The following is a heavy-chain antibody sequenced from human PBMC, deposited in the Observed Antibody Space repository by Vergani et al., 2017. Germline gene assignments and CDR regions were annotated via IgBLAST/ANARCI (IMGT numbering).Heavy chain of an antibody. J-gene: IGHJ6*02. CDR3: AKNPGISTTRHYYAMDV. D-gene: IGHD1-1*01. CDR2: ISPGASTV. V-gene: IGHV3-11*04. Sequence: LEESGGGSVKPGGSLRLSCAASGFEFSDHYMSWIRQAPGKGLEWVSHISPGASTVSYTDSVTGRFTVSRDHDNNSLTLDMTTLRVEDTAVYYCAKNPGISTTRHYYAMDVWGQGTTVTVSS. CDR1: GFEFSDHY.